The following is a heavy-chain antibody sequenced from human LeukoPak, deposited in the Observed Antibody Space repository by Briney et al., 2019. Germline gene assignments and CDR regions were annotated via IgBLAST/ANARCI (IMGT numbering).Heavy chain of an antibody. D-gene: IGHD3-22*01. Sequence: GGSLRLSCAASGFTFSSYAMHWVRQAPGKGPEWVSSISSSSYIYYADSVKGRFTISRDNAKNSLYLQMNSLRAEDTAVYYCASGDGDSSGYFWGQGTLVTVSS. CDR2: ISSSSYI. J-gene: IGHJ4*02. CDR1: GFTFSSYA. CDR3: ASGDGDSSGYF. V-gene: IGHV3-21*01.